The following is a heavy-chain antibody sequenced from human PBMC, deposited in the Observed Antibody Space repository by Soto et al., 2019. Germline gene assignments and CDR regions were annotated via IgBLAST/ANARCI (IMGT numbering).Heavy chain of an antibody. Sequence: EVQLVASGGRLVQPGRSLRLSCVASGFSFDEHAMHWVRQGPGKGLEWVSGISWKSGRVGYGDSVKGRFTISRDNAKNTLYLQMNSLRTEDTALYYCAKDPRTSVWSAEGYGAFDIWGQGTMVTVSS. CDR2: ISWKSGRV. J-gene: IGHJ3*02. CDR3: AKDPRTSVWSAEGYGAFDI. CDR1: GFSFDEHA. V-gene: IGHV3-9*01. D-gene: IGHD6-19*01.